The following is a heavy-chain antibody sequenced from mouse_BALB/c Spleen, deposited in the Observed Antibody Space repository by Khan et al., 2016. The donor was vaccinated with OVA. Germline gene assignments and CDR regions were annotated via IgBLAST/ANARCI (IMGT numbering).Heavy chain of an antibody. CDR3: TRSMYRYAFAY. J-gene: IGHJ3*01. Sequence: EVQLQESGPRLVKPSQTLSLTCSVTGDSITSGYWSWIRKFPGNKLEYMGYMNYTGYTDYNPSLKSRLAITRHTSKNQYYLQLNSVTTEDTDSYCCTRSMYRYAFAYWGNGAMVTFSA. D-gene: IGHD2-14*01. CDR1: GDSITSGY. V-gene: IGHV3-8*02. CDR2: MNYTGYT.